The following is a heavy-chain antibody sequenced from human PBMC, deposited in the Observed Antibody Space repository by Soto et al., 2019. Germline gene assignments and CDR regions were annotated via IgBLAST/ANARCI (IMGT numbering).Heavy chain of an antibody. D-gene: IGHD3-22*01. CDR2: IRSKANSYAT. CDR3: TSPNADSSGRN. CDR1: GFTFSGSA. Sequence: EVQLVESGGGLVQPGGSLKLSCAASGFTFSGSAMHWVRQASGKGLEWVGRIRSKANSYATAYAASVKGRFTISRDDSKNTAYLQMNSLKTEDMAVYYCTSPNADSSGRNWGQGTLVTVSS. J-gene: IGHJ4*02. V-gene: IGHV3-73*02.